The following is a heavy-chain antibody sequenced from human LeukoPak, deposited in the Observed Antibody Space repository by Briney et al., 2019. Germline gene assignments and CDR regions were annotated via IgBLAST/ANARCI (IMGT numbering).Heavy chain of an antibody. CDR1: GGYISSYY. CDR2: VYYTGST. CDR3: ARWSYGWTMVRGAPGGDAFDI. J-gene: IGHJ3*02. V-gene: IGHV4-59*08. Sequence: SETLSLTCTVSGGYISSYYWSWIRQPPGEGLEWIGYVYYTGSTNYNPSLKSRVSISVDTSKNQFSLKLSSVTAADTAVYYCARWSYGWTMVRGAPGGDAFDIWGQGQWSPSLQ. D-gene: IGHD3-10*01.